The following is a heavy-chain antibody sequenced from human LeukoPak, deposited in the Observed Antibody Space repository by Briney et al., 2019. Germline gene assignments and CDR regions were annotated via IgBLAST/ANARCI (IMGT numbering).Heavy chain of an antibody. CDR3: ARHASVDGNWPRPLDY. Sequence: MPSETLSLTCTVSGGSISSSPYYWGWIRQPPGKGLEWIGNIYYSGSTYYNPSLKTRVTISVDTSKNQFSLKLTSVTAADTAVYYCARHASVDGNWPRPLDYWGQGSLVTVSS. V-gene: IGHV4-39*01. CDR1: GGSISSSPYY. D-gene: IGHD6-19*01. CDR2: IYYSGST. J-gene: IGHJ4*02.